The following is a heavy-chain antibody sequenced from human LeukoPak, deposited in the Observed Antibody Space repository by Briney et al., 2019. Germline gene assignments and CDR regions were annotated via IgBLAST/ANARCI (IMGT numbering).Heavy chain of an antibody. J-gene: IGHJ6*03. CDR1: GFTFSSYS. CDR2: ISSSSGYI. CDR3: ARLTGSYYNYYYYYMDV. D-gene: IGHD3-10*01. Sequence: PGGSLRLPCAASGFTFSSYSMNWVRHAPGKGLGWVSSISSSSGYIYYADSVKGRFTTSRDNAKNSLYLQMNSLRAEDTAVYYCARLTGSYYNYYYYYMDVWGKGTTVTVSS. V-gene: IGHV3-21*01.